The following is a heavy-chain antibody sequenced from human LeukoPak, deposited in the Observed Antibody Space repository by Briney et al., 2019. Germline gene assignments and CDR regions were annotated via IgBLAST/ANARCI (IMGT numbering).Heavy chain of an antibody. CDR2: ISSSSSYT. J-gene: IGHJ6*02. CDR3: ARASTVTDAFDYYYYGMDV. CDR1: GFTFSDYY. V-gene: IGHV3-11*05. D-gene: IGHD4-17*01. Sequence: GGSLRLSCAASGFTFSDYYMSWIRQAPGKGLEWVSYISSSSSYTNYADSVKGRFTISRDNAKNSLYLQMNSLRAEDTAVYYCARASTVTDAFDYYYYGMDVWGQGTTVTVSS.